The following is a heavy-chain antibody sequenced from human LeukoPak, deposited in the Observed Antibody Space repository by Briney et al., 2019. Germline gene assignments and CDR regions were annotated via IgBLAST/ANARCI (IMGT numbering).Heavy chain of an antibody. Sequence: GGSLRLSCAAPGFSFSYHGMNWVRLAPGKGLEWVSGVSPPGGGTYYADSVKGRFTISRDDSRNTLSLQMNSLRVEDTAVYYCARDLAWGAFDYWGQGILVAVSS. CDR3: ARDLAWGAFDY. D-gene: IGHD7-27*01. V-gene: IGHV3-23*01. J-gene: IGHJ4*02. CDR1: GFSFSYHG. CDR2: VSPPGGGT.